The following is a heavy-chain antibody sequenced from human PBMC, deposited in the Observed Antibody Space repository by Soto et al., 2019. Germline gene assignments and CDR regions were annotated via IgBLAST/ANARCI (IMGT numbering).Heavy chain of an antibody. CDR2: VSHDGSIK. CDR1: GLTFKSYA. Sequence: GGSLRLSCAASGLTFKSYAMHWVRQAPGKGLEWVAVVSHDGSIKYYTDSVKGRFTVSRDNSKNTLYLQMNSLRGEETAVYYCARTYHYDSSDYYGPRDYYYGMDVWGKGPTVTVSS. D-gene: IGHD3-22*01. V-gene: IGHV3-30*04. CDR3: ARTYHYDSSDYYGPRDYYYGMDV. J-gene: IGHJ6*04.